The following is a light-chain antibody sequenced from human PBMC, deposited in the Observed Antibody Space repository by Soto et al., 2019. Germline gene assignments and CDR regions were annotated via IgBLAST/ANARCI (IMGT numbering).Light chain of an antibody. V-gene: IGLV2-14*01. Sequence: QSVLTQPASVSGSPGQSITISCTGTSSDVGGYNYVSWYQQHPGKAPKLIIYEVTNRPSGVSNRFSGSKSGNTASLTISGLQAADEADYYCNSYTTTSSWVFGGGTKLTVL. CDR1: SSDVGGYNY. CDR2: EVT. J-gene: IGLJ3*02. CDR3: NSYTTTSSWV.